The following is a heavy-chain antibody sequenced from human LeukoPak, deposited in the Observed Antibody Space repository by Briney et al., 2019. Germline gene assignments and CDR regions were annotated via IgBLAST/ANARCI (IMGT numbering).Heavy chain of an antibody. CDR1: GFTFSSYS. J-gene: IGHJ6*03. CDR2: ISSSSSTI. V-gene: IGHV3-48*01. D-gene: IGHD6-6*01. Sequence: GGSLRLSCAASGFTFSSYSMNWVRQAPGKGLEWVSYISSSSSTIYYADSVKGRFTIARDNAKNSLYLQMNSLRAEDTAVYYCARDRSSVGMEEDYYYMDVWGKGTTVTVSS. CDR3: ARDRSSVGMEEDYYYMDV.